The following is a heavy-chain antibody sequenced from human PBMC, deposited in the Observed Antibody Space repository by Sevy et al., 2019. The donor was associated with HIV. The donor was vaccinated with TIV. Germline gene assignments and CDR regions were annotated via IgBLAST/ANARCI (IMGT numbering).Heavy chain of an antibody. J-gene: IGHJ4*02. CDR3: TRDLPPSATTVAHFDY. CDR2: ISSSGTLI. CDR1: GFLFSSYE. D-gene: IGHD4-17*01. V-gene: IGHV3-48*03. Sequence: GGSLRLSCAASGFLFSSYEMNWVRQTPGKGLEWISFISSSGTLIYYGDSVRGRFTISRDNAKNSLYLQMNSLRAEDTGVYHCTRDLPPSATTVAHFDYWGQGTLVTVSS.